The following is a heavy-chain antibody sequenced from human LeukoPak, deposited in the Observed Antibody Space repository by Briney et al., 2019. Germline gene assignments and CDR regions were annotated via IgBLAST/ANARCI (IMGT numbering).Heavy chain of an antibody. CDR3: ATELLYCSSTSCYRSGFDY. Sequence: ASVKVSCKASGGTFSSYAISWVRQAPGQGLEWMGGITPIFGTANYAQKFQGRVTITADESTSTAYMELSSLRSEDTAVYYCATELLYCSSTSCYRSGFDYWGQGTLVTVSS. D-gene: IGHD2-2*02. CDR1: GGTFSSYA. V-gene: IGHV1-69*13. J-gene: IGHJ4*02. CDR2: ITPIFGTA.